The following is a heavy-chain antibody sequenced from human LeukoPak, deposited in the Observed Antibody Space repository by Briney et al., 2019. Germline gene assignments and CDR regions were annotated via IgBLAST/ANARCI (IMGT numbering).Heavy chain of an antibody. Sequence: GGSLRLSCAASGFTFSSYSMNWVRQAPGKGLEWVSSISSSSYIYYADSVKGRFTISRDNAKNSLYLQMNSLRAEDTAVYYCARMYSGSYLAFDYWGQGTLVTVSS. CDR3: ARMYSGSYLAFDY. D-gene: IGHD1-26*01. J-gene: IGHJ4*02. CDR1: GFTFSSYS. CDR2: ISSSSYI. V-gene: IGHV3-21*01.